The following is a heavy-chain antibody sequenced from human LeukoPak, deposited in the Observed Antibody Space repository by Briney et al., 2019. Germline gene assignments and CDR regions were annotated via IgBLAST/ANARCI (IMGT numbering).Heavy chain of an antibody. V-gene: IGHV1-69*01. Sequence: GSSVKVSCKASGGTFSSYAISWVRQAPGQGLEWMGGIIPIFGTANYAQKFQGRVTITADESTSTAYMELSSLRSEDTAVYYCASMDDSSGYQPSGYFDYWGQGTLVTVSS. CDR3: ASMDDSSGYQPSGYFDY. D-gene: IGHD3-22*01. CDR1: GGTFSSYA. J-gene: IGHJ4*02. CDR2: IIPIFGTA.